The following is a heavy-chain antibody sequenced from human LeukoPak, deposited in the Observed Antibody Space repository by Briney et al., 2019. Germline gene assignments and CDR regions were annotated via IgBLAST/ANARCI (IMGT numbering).Heavy chain of an antibody. J-gene: IGHJ4*02. V-gene: IGHV1-2*02. CDR1: GYTFTGYY. CDR2: INPNSGGT. CDR3: ARAYTPFYCSGGSCSAYYFDY. Sequence: ASVKVSCKASGYTFTGYYMHWVRQAPGQGLEWMGWINPNSGGTNYAQKFQGRVTMTRDTSISTAYMELSRLRSDDTAVYYCARAYTPFYCSGGSCSAYYFDYWGQGTLVTVSS. D-gene: IGHD2-15*01.